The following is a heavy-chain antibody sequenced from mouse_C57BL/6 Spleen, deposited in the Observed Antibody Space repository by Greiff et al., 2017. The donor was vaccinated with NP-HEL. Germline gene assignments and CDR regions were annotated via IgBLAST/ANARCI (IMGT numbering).Heavy chain of an antibody. CDR3: ARALYDYDRALCAY. Sequence: QVQLQQSGAELVKPGASVKLSCKASGYTFTSYWMHWVKQRPGQGLEWIGMIHPNSGSTNYNEKFKSKATLTVDKSSSTAYMQLSSLTFGDSAVYDCARALYDYDRALCAYWGQGTLVTVSA. CDR2: IHPNSGST. J-gene: IGHJ3*01. V-gene: IGHV1-64*01. CDR1: GYTFTSYW. D-gene: IGHD2-4*01.